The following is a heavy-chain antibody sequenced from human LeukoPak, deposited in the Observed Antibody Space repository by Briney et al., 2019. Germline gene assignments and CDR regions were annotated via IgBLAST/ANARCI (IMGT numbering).Heavy chain of an antibody. CDR2: VYSEDGET. Sequence: ASVKISCKVSGYTFTDYYMHWVQQAPGKGLEWMALVYSEDGETIYAEKFQGRVTITADTSTDTAYMELSSLRSEDTAMYYCATNGMGYWGQGTLVTVSS. J-gene: IGHJ4*02. CDR1: GYTFTDYY. V-gene: IGHV1-69-2*01. CDR3: ATNGMGY. D-gene: IGHD1-14*01.